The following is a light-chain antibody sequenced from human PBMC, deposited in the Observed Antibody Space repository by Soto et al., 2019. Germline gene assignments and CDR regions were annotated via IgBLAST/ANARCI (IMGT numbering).Light chain of an antibody. J-gene: IGKJ1*01. CDR3: QHRSNSPPTWT. Sequence: EIVLTQSPASLSLSPGERATLSCRASQRIGTYLAWYQQKAGQAPSLLIYDTSNRATGIPTRFSGSGSGTDFTLTISSLEPEDFAVYFCQHRSNSPPTWTFGQGTKVEIK. CDR1: QRIGTY. V-gene: IGKV3-11*01. CDR2: DTS.